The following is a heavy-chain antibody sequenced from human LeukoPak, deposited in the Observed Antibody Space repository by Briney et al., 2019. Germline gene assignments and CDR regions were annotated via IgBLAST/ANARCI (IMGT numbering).Heavy chain of an antibody. D-gene: IGHD3-3*01. Sequence: SVKVSCKASGGTFSSYAISWVRQAPGQGLEWMGGIIPIFGTANYAQKFQGRVTITADESTSTAYMELSSLRSEDTAVYYCAVLLEWLLSDDYWGQGTLVIVSS. CDR3: AVLLEWLLSDDY. V-gene: IGHV1-69*13. J-gene: IGHJ4*02. CDR1: GGTFSSYA. CDR2: IIPIFGTA.